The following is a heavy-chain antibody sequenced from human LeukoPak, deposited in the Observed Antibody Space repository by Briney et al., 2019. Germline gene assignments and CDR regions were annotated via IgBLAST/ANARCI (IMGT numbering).Heavy chain of an antibody. D-gene: IGHD2-15*01. CDR2: IDWDDDE. CDR1: GFSLSSTGMC. V-gene: IGHV2-70*11. CDR3: ARIPPYCSGGSCYPLYYGMDV. Sequence: PGPALVNPTQTLTLTCTFSGFSLSSTGMCVGWIRQPPGKALEWLARIDWDDDEYYSTSLKTRLTISKDTSKNQVVLTMTNMDPVDTATYYCARIPPYCSGGSCYPLYYGMDVWGQGTTVTVSS. J-gene: IGHJ6*02.